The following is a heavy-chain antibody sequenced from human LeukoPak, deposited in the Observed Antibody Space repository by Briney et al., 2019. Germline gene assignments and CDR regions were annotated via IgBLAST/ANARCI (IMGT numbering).Heavy chain of an antibody. J-gene: IGHJ6*03. Sequence: PSETLSLTCTVSGGSISSYYWSWIRQPPGKGLEWIGYIYTSGSTNYNPSLESRVTISVDTSKNQFSLKLSSVTAADTAVYYCARQLVIPGYYYYYMDVWGKGATVTVSS. CDR1: GGSISSYY. CDR2: IYTSGST. D-gene: IGHD5-24*01. CDR3: ARQLVIPGYYYYYMDV. V-gene: IGHV4-4*09.